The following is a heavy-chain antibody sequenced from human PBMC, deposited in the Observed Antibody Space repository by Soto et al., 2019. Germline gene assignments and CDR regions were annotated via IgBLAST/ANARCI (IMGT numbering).Heavy chain of an antibody. CDR2: IIPILGIA. CDR3: ARSGEYYYGSGSYRSLGAFDI. J-gene: IGHJ3*02. V-gene: IGHV1-69*02. Sequence: SVKVSCKASGGTFSSYTISWVRQAPGQGLEWMGRIIPILGIANYAQKFQGRVTITADKSTSTAYMELSSLRSEDTAVYYCARSGEYYYGSGSYRSLGAFDIWGQGTMVTVSS. D-gene: IGHD3-10*01. CDR1: GGTFSSYT.